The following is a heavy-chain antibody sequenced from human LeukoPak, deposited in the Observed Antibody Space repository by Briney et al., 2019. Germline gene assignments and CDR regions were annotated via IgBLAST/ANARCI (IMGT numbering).Heavy chain of an antibody. CDR2: ITSNGSTT. Sequence: AGGSLRLSWSAAGFTFSRYAMYWVRQAPGKGLEYVSAITSNGSTTYYADSVKGRFTIFRDNSKNTLYLHMSTLRPEDTAVYYCPYSSRDYHWGQGALVTVSS. D-gene: IGHD3-22*01. CDR1: GFTFSRYA. V-gene: IGHV3-64D*06. J-gene: IGHJ1*01. CDR3: PYSSRDYH.